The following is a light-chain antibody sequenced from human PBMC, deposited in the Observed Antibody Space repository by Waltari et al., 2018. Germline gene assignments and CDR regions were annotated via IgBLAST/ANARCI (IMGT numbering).Light chain of an antibody. CDR1: QSVSSNF. V-gene: IGKV3-20*01. Sequence: EIVLTQSPGPLSLSPGDSATLSCRASQSVSSNFLAWYQQKPGQAPRLLIYGASSRATGIPDKFSGSGSGTDFTLTINRLEPEDFAVYYCQQYGRSPLTFGGGTKVEIK. CDR3: QQYGRSPLT. J-gene: IGKJ4*01. CDR2: GAS.